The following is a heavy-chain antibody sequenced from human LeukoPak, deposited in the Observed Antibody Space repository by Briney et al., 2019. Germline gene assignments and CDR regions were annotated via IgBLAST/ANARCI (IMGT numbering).Heavy chain of an antibody. D-gene: IGHD3-9*01. CDR3: ARGGTLRYFDWLSDAFDI. J-gene: IGHJ3*02. CDR1: GGSLSGYY. V-gene: IGHV4-34*01. Sequence: SETLSLTCAVYGGSLSGYYWSWIRQPPGKGLEWIGEINHSGSTNYNPSLKSRVTISVDTSKNQFSLKLSSVTAADTAVYYCARGGTLRYFDWLSDAFDIRGQGTMVTVSS. CDR2: INHSGST.